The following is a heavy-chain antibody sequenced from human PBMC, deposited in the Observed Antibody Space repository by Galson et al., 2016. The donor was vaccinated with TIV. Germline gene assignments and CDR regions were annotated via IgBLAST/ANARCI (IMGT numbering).Heavy chain of an antibody. D-gene: IGHD1-26*01. J-gene: IGHJ2*01. Sequence: SLRLSCAASGFAFSDYYMTWIRQAPGKGLEWISYIGPTSKYATYADSVKGRFTISRDNAKNSLFLQMNSLSAEDSAIYYCARESPNTGSYSYWYFDLRGRGTLVTVSS. V-gene: IGHV3-11*06. CDR1: GFAFSDYY. CDR2: IGPTSKYA. CDR3: ARESPNTGSYSYWYFDL.